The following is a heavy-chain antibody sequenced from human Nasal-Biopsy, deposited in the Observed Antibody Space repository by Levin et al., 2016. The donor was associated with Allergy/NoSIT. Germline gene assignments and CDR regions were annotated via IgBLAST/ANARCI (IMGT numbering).Heavy chain of an antibody. J-gene: IGHJ4*02. CDR2: ISVNGDTI. CDR3: AKGGGGDHGF. V-gene: IGHV3-23*01. CDR1: GFTFSSSA. Sequence: ETLSLTCAASGFTFSSSAMAWVRQAPGRGLEWISAISVNGDTIYYADSVKGRFTISRDNSKSMVYLQMNSLRVDDTAVYYCAKGGGGDHGFWGQGTLVTVSP. D-gene: IGHD2-21*01.